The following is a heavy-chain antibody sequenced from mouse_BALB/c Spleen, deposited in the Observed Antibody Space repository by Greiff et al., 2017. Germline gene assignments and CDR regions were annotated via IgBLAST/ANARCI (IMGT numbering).Heavy chain of an antibody. J-gene: IGHJ4*01. D-gene: IGHD2-3*01. CDR3: ARRWLLYYAMDY. Sequence: EVMLVESGGGLVQPGGSRKLSCAASGFTFSSFGMHWVRQAPEKGLEWVAYISSGSSTIYYADTVKGRFTISRDNPKNTLFLQMTRLRSEDTAMYYCARRWLLYYAMDYWGQGTSVTVSS. CDR1: GFTFSSFG. CDR2: ISSGSSTI. V-gene: IGHV5-17*02.